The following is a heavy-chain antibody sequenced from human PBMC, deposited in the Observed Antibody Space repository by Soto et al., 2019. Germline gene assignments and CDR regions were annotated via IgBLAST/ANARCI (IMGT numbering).Heavy chain of an antibody. J-gene: IGHJ4*02. CDR3: TTDPYSSGWFFNF. CDR1: GFTVSNAW. D-gene: IGHD6-19*01. V-gene: IGHV3-15*01. Sequence: LSCVASGFTVSNAWMSRVRQGPGKGLDCVGSNKSKTDGGTTDYAAPVKGTVTISRDNPKNTLSLQTNSLKTEDSAVYYCTTDPYSSGWFFNFWGQGTLVTVSS. CDR2: NKSKTDGGTT.